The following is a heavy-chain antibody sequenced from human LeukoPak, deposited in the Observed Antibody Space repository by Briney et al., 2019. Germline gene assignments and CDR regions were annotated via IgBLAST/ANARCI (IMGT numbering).Heavy chain of an antibody. CDR2: ISWNSGSI. CDR1: GFTFDGYA. Sequence: GGSLRLSCAASGFTFDGYAMHWVRQAPGKGLEWVSGISWNSGSIGYADSVKGRFTISRDNAKNSLYLQMNSLRAEDTALYYCAKDPDAFDIWGQGTMVTVSS. CDR3: AKDPDAFDI. J-gene: IGHJ3*02. V-gene: IGHV3-9*01.